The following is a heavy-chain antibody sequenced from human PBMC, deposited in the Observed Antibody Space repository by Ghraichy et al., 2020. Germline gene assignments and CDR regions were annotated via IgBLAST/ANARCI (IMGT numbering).Heavy chain of an antibody. V-gene: IGHV4-31*03. CDR3: ARENSYIFDY. CDR1: GGSINSGAYY. CDR2: IYYSGST. D-gene: IGHD4-23*01. Sequence: SQTLSLTCTFSGGSINSGAYYWSWIRQHPGKGLEWIGYIYYSGSTFYNPSLKSRVTISLDTSKNQFSLKLSSVTAADSAVYYCARENSYIFDYWGQGTLVTVSS. J-gene: IGHJ4*02.